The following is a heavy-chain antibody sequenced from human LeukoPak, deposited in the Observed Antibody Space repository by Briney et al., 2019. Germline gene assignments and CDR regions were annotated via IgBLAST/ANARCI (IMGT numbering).Heavy chain of an antibody. CDR2: IYHSGST. CDR3: ARSTNRLDS. CDR1: GYSISSGYY. D-gene: IGHD1-14*01. V-gene: IGHV4-38-2*01. J-gene: IGHJ4*02. Sequence: KTSETLSLTCAVSGYSISSGYYWGWIRQPPGKGLEWIGSIYHSGSTYYNPSLKSRVTISVDTSKNQFSLNVTSVTAADTAVYYCARSTNRLDSWGQGTLVTVSS.